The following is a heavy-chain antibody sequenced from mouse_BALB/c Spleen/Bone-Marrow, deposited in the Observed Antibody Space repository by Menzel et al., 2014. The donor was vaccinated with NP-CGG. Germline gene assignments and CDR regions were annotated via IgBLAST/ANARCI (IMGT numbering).Heavy chain of an antibody. D-gene: IGHD2-4*01. Sequence: EVQGVESGGGLVKSGGSLKLSCAASGFTFNSYGMSWVRQTPEKRLGWVATISGGGSYTFYPDSVKGRFTISRDNAKSNLYLQLSSLRSEDTALYYWARHAYYDQTEVSFVYWGQGTLGTVSA. V-gene: IGHV5-9-2*01. J-gene: IGHJ3*01. CDR2: ISGGGSYT. CDR3: ARHAYYDQTEVSFVY. CDR1: GFTFNSYG.